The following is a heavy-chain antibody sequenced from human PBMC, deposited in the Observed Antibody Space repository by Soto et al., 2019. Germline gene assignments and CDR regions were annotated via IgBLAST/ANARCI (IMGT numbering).Heavy chain of an antibody. J-gene: IGHJ4*02. CDR2: INDSGRT. CDR1: GGSFSGYY. D-gene: IGHD3-22*01. V-gene: IGHV4-34*02. Sequence: QVQLQQWGAGLLKPSETLSLTCAVYGGSFSGYYWSWIRQPPGKGLEWIGEINDSGRTNQNPSLKSRVTLSVDTSKNQFSLKLMSVTAADTAVYYCARGIAMKVVLQGDAPDNYYFDSWGRGTLVTVSS. CDR3: ARGIAMKVVLQGDAPDNYYFDS.